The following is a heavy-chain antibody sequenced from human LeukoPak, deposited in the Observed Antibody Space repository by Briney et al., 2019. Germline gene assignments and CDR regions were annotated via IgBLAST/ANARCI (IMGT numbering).Heavy chain of an antibody. V-gene: IGHV4-59*08. J-gene: IGHJ4*02. Sequence: SETLSLTCAVYGGSFSGYYWSWIRQPPGKGLEWIGYIYYSGSTNYNPSLNSRVTISVDTSKNQVSLKLSSVTAADTAVYYCARWSGRKLDYWGQGTLVTVSS. D-gene: IGHD1-26*01. CDR3: ARWSGRKLDY. CDR2: IYYSGST. CDR1: GGSFSGYY.